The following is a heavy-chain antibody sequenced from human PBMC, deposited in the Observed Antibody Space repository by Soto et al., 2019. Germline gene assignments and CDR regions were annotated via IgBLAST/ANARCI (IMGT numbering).Heavy chain of an antibody. V-gene: IGHV1-69*01. CDR1: GGTFSSYA. J-gene: IGHJ3*02. Sequence: QVQLVQSGAEVKKPGSSVKVSCKASGGTFSSYAISWVRQAPGQGLEWMGGIIPIFGTANYAQKFQGRVTITADESTSTAYMELSSLRSEDTAVYYCAPTIYEAAAGSERGEVGFHIWGQGTLVTVSS. D-gene: IGHD6-13*01. CDR2: IIPIFGTA. CDR3: APTIYEAAAGSERGEVGFHI.